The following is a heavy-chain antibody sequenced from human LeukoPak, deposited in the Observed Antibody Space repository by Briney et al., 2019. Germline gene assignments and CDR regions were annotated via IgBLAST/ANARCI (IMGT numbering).Heavy chain of an antibody. CDR1: GFTFSSFA. V-gene: IGHV3-23*01. CDR2: ITGNHGAT. D-gene: IGHD4-17*01. J-gene: IGHJ5*02. CDR3: TKDPNGNYVGAFDP. Sequence: GGSLRLSCAASGFTFSSFAMTWVRQAPGKGLEWVSSITGNHGATYNIDSVKGRFTISRDNSQNTLYLQMNSLRVEDTAVYYCTKDPNGNYVGAFDPWGQGTLVNVSS.